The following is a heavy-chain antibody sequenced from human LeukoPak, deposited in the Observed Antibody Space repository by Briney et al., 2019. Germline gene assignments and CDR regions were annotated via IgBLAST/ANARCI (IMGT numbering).Heavy chain of an antibody. D-gene: IGHD3-16*02. CDR3: AKTVSGSYSYQGGDY. J-gene: IGHJ4*02. CDR2: ISGSGENT. CDR1: GFTSSSYA. Sequence: PGGSLTLSCAASGFTSSSYAMSCVRQAPGKGLERVSAISGSGENTNYADSVKGRFTMSRDNPRNMLYLQMNSLRDEDTAKYYCAKTVSGSYSYQGGDYWGQGTLVTVSS. V-gene: IGHV3-23*01.